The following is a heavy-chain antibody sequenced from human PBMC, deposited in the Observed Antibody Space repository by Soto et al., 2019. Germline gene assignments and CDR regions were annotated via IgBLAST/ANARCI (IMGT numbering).Heavy chain of an antibody. D-gene: IGHD3-9*01. Sequence: EVQLVESGGGLVQPGGSLRLSCAASGFTFSSYWMSWVRQAPGKGLEWVANIKQEGSEKYYVDSVKGRFTLSRDHAKNSLYLQMNSLRAEDTAVYYCARVLTGAFDYWGQGTLVTVSS. CDR3: ARVLTGAFDY. V-gene: IGHV3-7*01. J-gene: IGHJ4*02. CDR2: IKQEGSEK. CDR1: GFTFSSYW.